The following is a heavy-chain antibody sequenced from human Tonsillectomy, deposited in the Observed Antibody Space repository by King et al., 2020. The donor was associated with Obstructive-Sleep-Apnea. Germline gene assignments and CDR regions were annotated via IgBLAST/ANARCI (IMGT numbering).Heavy chain of an antibody. CDR3: ARQDRAGELFSP. Sequence: QLVQSGAEVKKAGESLKISCQGSGYRFSSSWIVWVRQKPGKGLEWMGTIYPGDSESRYSPSFQGQVTLSADTSVSTAYLQWSSLKASDTAMYYCARQDRAGELFSPWDQGTLVIVSS. CDR1: GYRFSSSW. CDR2: IYPGDSES. J-gene: IGHJ5*02. V-gene: IGHV5-51*01. D-gene: IGHD1-14*01.